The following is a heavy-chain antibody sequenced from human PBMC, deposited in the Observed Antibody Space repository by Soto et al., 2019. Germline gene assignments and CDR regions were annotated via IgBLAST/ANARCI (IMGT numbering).Heavy chain of an antibody. CDR1: GFTFRSYA. CDR3: AKRTDEGIDY. J-gene: IGHJ4*02. V-gene: IGHV3-23*01. D-gene: IGHD2-21*02. Sequence: GGSLRLSCAASGFTFRSYAMSWVRQAPGEGLEWVSDISGSGGSTYYADSVKGRFTISRDNSKSTLYLQMNSLRVADTAVYYCAKRTDEGIDYWGQGTLVTVSS. CDR2: ISGSGGST.